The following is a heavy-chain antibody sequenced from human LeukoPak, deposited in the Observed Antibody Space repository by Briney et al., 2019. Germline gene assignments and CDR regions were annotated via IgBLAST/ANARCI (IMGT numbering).Heavy chain of an antibody. J-gene: IGHJ4*02. V-gene: IGHV1-18*01. Sequence: ASVKVSCKAAGYTFTRIGFNWGRQAPGQGLEWMGWISAYNGKTNYAQNLQGRVTMTTDTSTNTAYMALRSLRTDDTAVYYCARGDIGSSSYFEYWGQGTLVTVSP. CDR2: ISAYNGKT. D-gene: IGHD1-26*01. CDR3: ARGDIGSSSYFEY. CDR1: GYTFTRIG.